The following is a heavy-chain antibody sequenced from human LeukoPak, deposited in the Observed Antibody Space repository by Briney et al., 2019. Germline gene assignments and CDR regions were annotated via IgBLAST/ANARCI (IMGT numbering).Heavy chain of an antibody. J-gene: IGHJ6*03. D-gene: IGHD2-2*01. CDR2: IKQDGSEK. CDR3: AREIFDCSSTSCYGDPYYYYYMDV. CDR1: GFTFSSYW. V-gene: IGHV3-7*01. Sequence: PGGSLRLSCAASGFTFSSYWMSWVRQAPGKGLEWVANIKQDGSEKYYVDSVKGRFTISRDNAKNSLYLQMNSLRAEDTAVYYCAREIFDCSSTSCYGDPYYYYYMDVWGKGTTVTISS.